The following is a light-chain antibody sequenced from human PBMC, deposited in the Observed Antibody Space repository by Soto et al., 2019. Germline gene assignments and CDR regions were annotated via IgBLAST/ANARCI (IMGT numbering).Light chain of an antibody. V-gene: IGLV2-14*01. CDR3: SSYTTSSTQV. CDR1: SSDIGGYKH. Sequence: QSVLTQPASVSGSPGQSITISCTGTSSDIGGYKHVSWYQQHPGKAPKLMIYEVSNRPSGVSNRFSGSKSGNTASLTISGLQAEDDADYYCSSYTTSSTQVFGTGTKVTVL. J-gene: IGLJ1*01. CDR2: EVS.